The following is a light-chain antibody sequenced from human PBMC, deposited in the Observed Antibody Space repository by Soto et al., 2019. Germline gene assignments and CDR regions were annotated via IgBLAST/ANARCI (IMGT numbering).Light chain of an antibody. J-gene: IGKJ1*01. Sequence: EILMTQSPATLSLSPGERATLSCRASQSVSSKLAWYQQRRGQAPRLLIYGASSRATGIPGRFSGSGSGTDFTLTISRLEPEDFAVYYCQQYGSSPWTFGQGTKVDIK. CDR2: GAS. CDR1: QSVSSK. V-gene: IGKV3-20*01. CDR3: QQYGSSPWT.